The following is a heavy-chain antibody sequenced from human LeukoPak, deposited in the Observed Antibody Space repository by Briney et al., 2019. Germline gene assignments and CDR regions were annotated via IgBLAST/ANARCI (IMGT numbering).Heavy chain of an antibody. CDR3: AKDSTYCSGGSCYLPDTFDI. CDR2: ISGSGGST. Sequence: GGSLRLSCAASGFTIFSYMNWVRQAPGKGLEWVSVISGSGGSTYYADSVKGRFTISRDNSKNTLYLQINSLRAEDTAVYYCAKDSTYCSGGSCYLPDTFDIWGQGTMVTVSS. V-gene: IGHV3-23*01. CDR1: GFTIFSY. D-gene: IGHD2-15*01. J-gene: IGHJ3*02.